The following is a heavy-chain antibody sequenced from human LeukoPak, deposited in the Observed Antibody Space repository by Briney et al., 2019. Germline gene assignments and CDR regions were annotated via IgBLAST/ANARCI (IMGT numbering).Heavy chain of an antibody. CDR3: TRGRCYLDS. Sequence: PGGSLRLSCAASGFTFSTYWMHWVRQAPGKGLVWVSRFNSDGKSAYYADSVKGRFTISRDNAKNTLYLQMNSLRAEDTAVYYCTRGRCYLDSWGQGTLVTVSS. CDR1: GFTFSTYW. D-gene: IGHD4-17*01. V-gene: IGHV3-74*01. CDR2: FNSDGKSA. J-gene: IGHJ4*02.